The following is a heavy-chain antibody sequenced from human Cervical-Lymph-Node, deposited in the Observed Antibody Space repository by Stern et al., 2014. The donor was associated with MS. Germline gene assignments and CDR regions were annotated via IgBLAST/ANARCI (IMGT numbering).Heavy chain of an antibody. J-gene: IGHJ4*02. Sequence: QLVESGGGLVQPGGSLRLSCAASGFTFNLYWMHWVRQAPGKGLEWVAGIDAEGKDTYYADSVQGRFTISRDNARSTLYLQMNSLKVDDTAVYYCATLAYGPDYWGQGTLVTVSS. V-gene: IGHV3-74*01. CDR1: GFTFNLYW. D-gene: IGHD3-16*01. CDR3: ATLAYGPDY. CDR2: IDAEGKDT.